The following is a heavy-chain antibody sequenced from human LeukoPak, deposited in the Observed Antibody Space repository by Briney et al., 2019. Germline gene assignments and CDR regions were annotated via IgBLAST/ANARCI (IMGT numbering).Heavy chain of an antibody. D-gene: IGHD3-3*01. J-gene: IGHJ4*02. CDR1: GFIFTNYF. V-gene: IGHV3-7*01. CDR3: ATDRGWRTSGYYLYYFEY. CDR2: IKRDGSEK. Sequence: GGSLRLSCAASGFIFTNYFMSWVRQAPGKGLEWVASIKRDGSEKYYVDSVRGRFTISRDNTMNSLYLQMSSLRAEDTAVYYCATDRGWRTSGYYLYYFEYWGQGTLVTFSS.